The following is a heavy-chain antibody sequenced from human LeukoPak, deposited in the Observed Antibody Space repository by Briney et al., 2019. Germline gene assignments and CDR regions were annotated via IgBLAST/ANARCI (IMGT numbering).Heavy chain of an antibody. CDR1: GGSIISDNHF. CDR3: AREVNRPTDADAFDI. D-gene: IGHD1-26*01. CDR2: IHHSGRA. Sequence: SETLSLTCTVSGGSIISDNHFWSWIRQHPGKDLEWLGYIHHSGRAFYSPSLESRLTISLDTSKNQFSLKLDSVIGADTAVYYCAREVNRPTDADAFDIWGQGTMVTVSS. V-gene: IGHV4-31*03. J-gene: IGHJ3*02.